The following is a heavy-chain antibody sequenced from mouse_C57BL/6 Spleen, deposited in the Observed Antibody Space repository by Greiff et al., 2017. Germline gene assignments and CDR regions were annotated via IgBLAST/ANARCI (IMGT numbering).Heavy chain of an antibody. D-gene: IGHD2-4*01. CDR2: ISDGGSYT. V-gene: IGHV5-4*01. CDR1: GFTFSSYA. Sequence: DVQLVESGGGLVKPGGSLKLSCAASGFTFSSYAMSWVRQTPEKRLEWVATISDGGSYTYYPDNVKGRFTISRDNAKNNLYLQMSQLKSEDTAMYYCASIYYDYDEGFAYWGQGTLVTVSA. J-gene: IGHJ3*01. CDR3: ASIYYDYDEGFAY.